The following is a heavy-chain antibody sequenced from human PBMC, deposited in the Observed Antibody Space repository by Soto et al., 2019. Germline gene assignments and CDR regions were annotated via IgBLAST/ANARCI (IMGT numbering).Heavy chain of an antibody. J-gene: IGHJ4*02. V-gene: IGHV3-9*01. CDR1: GFTFADYA. D-gene: IGHD2-2*01. CDR2: ISWNSGSI. CDR3: AKDSFRVPAAMMNY. Sequence: GGSLRLSCSASGFTFADYAMHWVRQAPGKGLEWVSGISWNSGSIGYADSVKGRFTISRDNAKNSLYLQMNSLRAEDTALYYCAKDSFRVPAAMMNYWGQGTLVTVSS.